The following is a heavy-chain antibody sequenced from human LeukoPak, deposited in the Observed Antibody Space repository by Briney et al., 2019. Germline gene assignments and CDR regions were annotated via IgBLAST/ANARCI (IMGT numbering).Heavy chain of an antibody. CDR1: GYTLTELS. D-gene: IGHD3-22*01. CDR3: ATRRLYYDSSGYRWDY. Sequence: ASVTVSCKVSGYTLTELSMHWVRQAPGKGREWMGGFDPEDGETIYAQKFQGRVTMTEDTSTDTAYMELSSLRSEDTAVYYCATRRLYYDSSGYRWDYWGQGTLVTVSS. J-gene: IGHJ4*02. CDR2: FDPEDGET. V-gene: IGHV1-24*01.